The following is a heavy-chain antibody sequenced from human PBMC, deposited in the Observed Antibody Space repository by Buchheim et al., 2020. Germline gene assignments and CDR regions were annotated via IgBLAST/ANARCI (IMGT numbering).Heavy chain of an antibody. J-gene: IGHJ4*02. CDR1: GGSFSGYY. Sequence: QVQLQQWGAGLLKPSETLSLTCAVYGGSFSGYYWSWIRQPPGKGLEWIGEINHSGSTNYNPSLKSRVTISVDTSKNQFSLKLSSVTAADTAVYYCAREQWGLPYYFDYWGQGTL. CDR2: INHSGST. CDR3: AREQWGLPYYFDY. D-gene: IGHD1-26*01. V-gene: IGHV4-34*01.